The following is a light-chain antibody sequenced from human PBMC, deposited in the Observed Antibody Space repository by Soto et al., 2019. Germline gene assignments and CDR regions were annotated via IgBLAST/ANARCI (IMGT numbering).Light chain of an antibody. V-gene: IGKV3-20*01. CDR1: QSVGTR. CDR2: GAS. J-gene: IGKJ5*01. Sequence: EILLTQAPDTLSLSPGERATVSCRAAQSVGTRLAWYQHKTGQAPRLLISGASSRATGIPDRFTGSGSEASFTLTISRLEPEDFALYYCQHYQSGHPITFGQGTRLEIK. CDR3: QHYQSGHPIT.